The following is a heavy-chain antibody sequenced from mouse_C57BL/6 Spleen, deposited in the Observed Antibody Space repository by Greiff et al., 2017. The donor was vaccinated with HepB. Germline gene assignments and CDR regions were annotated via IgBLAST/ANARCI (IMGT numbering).Heavy chain of an antibody. V-gene: IGHV1-82*01. J-gene: IGHJ2*01. D-gene: IGHD1-1*01. CDR2: IYPGDGDT. CDR1: GYAFSSSW. Sequence: QVTLKVSGPELVKPGASVKISCKASGYAFSSSWMNWVKQRPGKGLEWIGRIYPGDGDTNYNGKFKGKATLTADKSSSTAYMQLSSLTSEDSAVYFCARLDYGSSYYFDYWGQGTTLTVSS. CDR3: ARLDYGSSYYFDY.